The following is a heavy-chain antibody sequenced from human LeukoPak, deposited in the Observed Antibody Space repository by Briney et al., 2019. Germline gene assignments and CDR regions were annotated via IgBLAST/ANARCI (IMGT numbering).Heavy chain of an antibody. D-gene: IGHD3-9*01. J-gene: IGHJ3*01. CDR3: ARGGSPGYNYNAFDL. CDR2: IYSAGTT. V-gene: IGHV3-66*01. Sequence: PGGSLRLSCAASGFTVSSNYMSWVRQAPGQGLEWVSVIYSAGTTYYANSVKGRFTISRDNAKNSLYMQMNSLRAEDTAVVYCARGGSPGYNYNAFDLWGQGTMVTVSS. CDR1: GFTVSSNY.